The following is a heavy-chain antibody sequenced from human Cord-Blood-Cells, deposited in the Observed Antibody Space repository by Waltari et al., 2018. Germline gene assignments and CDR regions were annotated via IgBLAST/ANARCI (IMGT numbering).Heavy chain of an antibody. CDR2: INHSGRT. D-gene: IGHD5-12*01. Sequence: QVQLQQWGAGRLKPSETLSLTFAVYGGSFRGYYWSWIRPPPGKGLEWNREINHSGRTNYNPSLKSRVTISVDTSKNQFSLKLSSVTAADTAVYYCARISVDIVATNDYWGQGTLVTVSS. V-gene: IGHV4-34*01. CDR1: GGSFRGYY. J-gene: IGHJ4*02. CDR3: ARISVDIVATNDY.